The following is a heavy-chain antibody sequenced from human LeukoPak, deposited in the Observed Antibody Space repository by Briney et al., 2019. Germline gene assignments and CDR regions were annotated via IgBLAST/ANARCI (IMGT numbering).Heavy chain of an antibody. Sequence: SETLSLTCTVSGGSISSYYWNWVRQPPGKGLEWIGYIYYSGSTNYNPSLKSGVTISVDTSKNQFSLKLSSVTAADTAVYYCAGRLWRRDGYNLSAFDIWGQGTMVTVSS. CDR3: AGRLWRRDGYNLSAFDI. CDR2: IYYSGST. V-gene: IGHV4-59*01. D-gene: IGHD5-24*01. CDR1: GGSISSYY. J-gene: IGHJ3*02.